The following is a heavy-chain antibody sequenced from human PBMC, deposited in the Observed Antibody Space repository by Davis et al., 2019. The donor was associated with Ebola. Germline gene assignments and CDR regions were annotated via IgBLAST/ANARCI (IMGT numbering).Heavy chain of an antibody. CDR2: INHSGST. V-gene: IGHV4-34*01. CDR3: ARAPSSSGSYKDFDF. J-gene: IGHJ4*02. D-gene: IGHD3-22*01. CDR1: GGSFSGYY. Sequence: SETLSLTCAVYGGSFSGYYWTWIRQPPGKGLEWIGEINHSGSTNYNPSLKSRVALSVDTSKNQFSLKVSSVTAADTSVYYCARAPSSSGSYKDFDFWGQGTLVTVSS.